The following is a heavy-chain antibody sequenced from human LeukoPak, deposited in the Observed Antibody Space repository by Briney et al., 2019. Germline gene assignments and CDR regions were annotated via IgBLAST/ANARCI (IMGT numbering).Heavy chain of an antibody. J-gene: IGHJ4*02. D-gene: IGHD6-6*01. V-gene: IGHV3-66*01. CDR1: GFTFSSYA. CDR3: ARSPSRAYFDS. Sequence: PGGSLRLSCAASGFTFSSYAMSWVRQAPGKGLEWVSVIYGGGDTYYADSVKGRFSISRDNSKNTLYLQMNSLRAEDTAVYYCARSPSRAYFDSWGQGTLVTVSS. CDR2: IYGGGDT.